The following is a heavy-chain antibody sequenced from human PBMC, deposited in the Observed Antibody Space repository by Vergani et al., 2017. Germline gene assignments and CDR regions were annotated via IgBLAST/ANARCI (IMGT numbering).Heavy chain of an antibody. CDR3: ARDYGYCSSTSCPNWFDP. CDR2: INPNSGGT. Sequence: QVQLVQSGAEVKKPGASVKVSCKASGYTFTGYYMHWVRQAPGQGLEWMGWINPNSGGTNYAQKFQGRVTMTRDTSIRTAYRELSRLRSDDTAVYYCARDYGYCSSTSCPNWFDPWGQGTLVTVSS. J-gene: IGHJ5*02. V-gene: IGHV1-2*02. CDR1: GYTFTGYY. D-gene: IGHD2-2*01.